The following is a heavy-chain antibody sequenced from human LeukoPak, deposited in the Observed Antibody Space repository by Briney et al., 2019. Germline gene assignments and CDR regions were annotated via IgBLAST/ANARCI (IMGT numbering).Heavy chain of an antibody. J-gene: IGHJ4*02. CDR2: IKSKTDGGTT. CDR1: GFTFSNAW. D-gene: IGHD6-19*01. Sequence: PGGSLRLSCAASGFTFSNAWMSWVRQAPGKGLEWVGRIKSKTDGGTTDYAAPVKGRFTISRDDSNNTLYLQMNSLKTEDTAVYCCTTDRGSGWPFDYWGQGTLVTVSS. CDR3: TTDRGSGWPFDY. V-gene: IGHV3-15*01.